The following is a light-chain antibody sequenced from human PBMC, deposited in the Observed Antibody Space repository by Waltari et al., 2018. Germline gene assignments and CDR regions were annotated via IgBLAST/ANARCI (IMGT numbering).Light chain of an antibody. Sequence: EIVLTQSPATLSSSPGERATLSCRASQSVSNYLAWYQQKPGQAPRLLIYDTWNRASGIPARFSGSGSGTDFTLTISYLEPEDFAVYYCQHRDNWLWTFGQGTK. CDR2: DTW. V-gene: IGKV3-11*01. J-gene: IGKJ1*01. CDR1: QSVSNY. CDR3: QHRDNWLWT.